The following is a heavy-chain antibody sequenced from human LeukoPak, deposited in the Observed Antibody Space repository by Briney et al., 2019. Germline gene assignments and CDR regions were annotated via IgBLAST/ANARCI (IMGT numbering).Heavy chain of an antibody. Sequence: PSETLSLTCTVSGGSISSSSYYWGWIRQPPGKGLEWIGSIYYSGSTYYNPSLKSRVTISVDTSKNQFSLKLSSMTAADTAVYYCARLSGAIFGVVITLYYFDYWGQGTLVTVSS. CDR2: IYYSGST. V-gene: IGHV4-39*01. CDR3: ARLSGAIFGVVITLYYFDY. D-gene: IGHD3-3*01. J-gene: IGHJ4*02. CDR1: GGSISSSSYY.